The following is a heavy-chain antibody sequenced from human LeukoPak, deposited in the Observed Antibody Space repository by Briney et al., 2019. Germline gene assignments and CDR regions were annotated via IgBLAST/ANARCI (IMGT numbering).Heavy chain of an antibody. V-gene: IGHV3-48*01. J-gene: IGHJ4*02. Sequence: QTGGSLRLSCAASGFTFSRYSMNWVRQAPGKGLEWVSYISRSSTAIYYADSMKGRFTISRDNAKNSLYLQMNSLRAEDTAVYYCAKVGYSSSWYDYWGQGTLVTVSS. CDR1: GFTFSRYS. CDR3: AKVGYSSSWYDY. D-gene: IGHD6-13*01. CDR2: ISRSSTAI.